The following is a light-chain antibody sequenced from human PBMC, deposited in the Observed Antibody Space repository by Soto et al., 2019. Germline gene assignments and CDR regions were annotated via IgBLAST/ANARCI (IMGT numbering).Light chain of an antibody. V-gene: IGLV1-40*01. CDR2: TNH. CDR1: SSNIGAGYD. Sequence: QSVLTQPHSVSGAPGQRVTISCTASSSNIGAGYDVHWYLQLPGTAPKLLVSTNHTRPSGVPDRFSGSKSDTPASLAITGIQAEDEADYYCQSYDSKLSAYVFGTGTKV. CDR3: QSYDSKLSAYV. J-gene: IGLJ1*01.